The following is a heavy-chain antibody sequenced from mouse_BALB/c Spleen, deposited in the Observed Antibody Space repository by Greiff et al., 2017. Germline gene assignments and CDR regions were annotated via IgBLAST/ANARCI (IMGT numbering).Heavy chain of an antibody. D-gene: IGHD3-3*01. J-gene: IGHJ2*01. CDR2: IDPSDSYT. CDR1: GYTFTSYW. CDR3: ARRDFHYFDY. Sequence: QVQLQQSGAELVKPGASVKLSCKASGYTFTSYWMHWVKQRPGQGLEWIGEIDPSDSYTNYNQKFKGKATLTVDKSSSTAYMQLSSLTSEDSAVYYCARRDFHYFDYWGQGTTLTVSS. V-gene: IGHV1-69*02.